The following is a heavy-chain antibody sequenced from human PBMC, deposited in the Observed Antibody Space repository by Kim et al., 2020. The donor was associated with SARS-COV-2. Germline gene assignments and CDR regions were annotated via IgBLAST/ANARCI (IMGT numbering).Heavy chain of an antibody. CDR1: GFTFSDYS. J-gene: IGHJ5*01. V-gene: IGHV3-21*01. Sequence: GGSLRLSCAASGFTFSDYSINWVRQTAGKGLEWVSSIRSSSNYKYYADSVKGRFTISRDNTKNSLYLQMNRLRAEDTAVYYCVRDRTPTAYNWGAQYRFDPWGQGTLVTVTS. CDR3: VRDRTPTAYNWGAQYRFDP. D-gene: IGHD3-16*01. CDR2: IRSSSNYK.